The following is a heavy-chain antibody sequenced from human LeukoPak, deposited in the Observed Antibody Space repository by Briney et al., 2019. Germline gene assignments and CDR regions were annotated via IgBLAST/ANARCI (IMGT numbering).Heavy chain of an antibody. Sequence: SETLSLTCTVSGDSISSYYWSWIRQPPGKGLEWIGYIYYSGSTNYNPSLKSRVTISVDTSKNQFSLKLSSVTAADTAVYYCARDRYYYDSSGYSRHFDYWGQGTLVTVSS. CDR1: GDSISSYY. CDR3: ARDRYYYDSSGYSRHFDY. D-gene: IGHD3-22*01. J-gene: IGHJ4*02. V-gene: IGHV4-59*01. CDR2: IYYSGST.